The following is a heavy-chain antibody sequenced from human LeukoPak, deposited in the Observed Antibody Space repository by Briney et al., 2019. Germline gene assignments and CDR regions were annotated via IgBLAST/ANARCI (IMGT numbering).Heavy chain of an antibody. CDR2: IYFSGNT. J-gene: IGHJ3*02. CDR1: GGSMSGYY. Sequence: SETLSLTCTVSGGSMSGYYWSWIRQPPGKGLEWIGYIYFSGNTNYNPSLKSRVTISVDTSRNQFSLKLSSVTAADTAVYYCARALNYYDRPFDIWGQGTMVTVSS. V-gene: IGHV4-59*01. CDR3: ARALNYYDRPFDI. D-gene: IGHD3-22*01.